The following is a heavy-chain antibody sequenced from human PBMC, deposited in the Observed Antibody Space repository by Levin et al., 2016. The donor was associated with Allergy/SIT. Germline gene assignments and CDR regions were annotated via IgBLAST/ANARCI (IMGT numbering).Heavy chain of an antibody. CDR1: GDSVSSNTSA. CDR3: ATWRFDN. Sequence: SQTLSLTCDISGDSVSSNTSAWNWFRQSPSRGLEWLGRAYYRSKWNNDYTGSLKSRITINPDTSKNQFSLHLNSVTPEDTAVYFCATWRFDNWGLGTLVTVSS. CDR2: AYYRSKWNN. J-gene: IGHJ4*02. V-gene: IGHV6-1*01.